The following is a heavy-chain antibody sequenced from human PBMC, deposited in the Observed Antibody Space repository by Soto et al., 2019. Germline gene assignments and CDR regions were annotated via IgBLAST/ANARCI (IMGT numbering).Heavy chain of an antibody. CDR2: INPSGGST. CDR1: GYTFSSYY. V-gene: IGHV1-46*01. Sequence: QVQLVQSGAEVKMPGASVKVSCKTSGYTFSSYYIHWVRQGPGQGLEWMGMINPSGGSTTHAQMSRGRVPVTRDTSRSTFYMDLTGLRSEATAVFFGGGAKSAGTGRRLAVGGKGTPVPVSS. J-gene: IGHJ6*03. D-gene: IGHD6-13*01. CDR3: GGAKSAGTGRRLAV.